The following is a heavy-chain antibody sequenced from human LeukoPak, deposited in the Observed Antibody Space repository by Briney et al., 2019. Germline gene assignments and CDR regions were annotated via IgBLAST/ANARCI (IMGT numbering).Heavy chain of an antibody. Sequence: PSETLSLTCAVYGGSFSGYYWSWIRQPPGKGLEWIGEINHSGSTNYNPSLKSRVTISVDTSKDQFSLELSSVTAADTAVYYCARTLGYCSSTSCYFAEYFQHWGQGTLVTVSS. CDR2: INHSGST. V-gene: IGHV4-34*01. D-gene: IGHD2-2*01. J-gene: IGHJ1*01. CDR1: GGSFSGYY. CDR3: ARTLGYCSSTSCYFAEYFQH.